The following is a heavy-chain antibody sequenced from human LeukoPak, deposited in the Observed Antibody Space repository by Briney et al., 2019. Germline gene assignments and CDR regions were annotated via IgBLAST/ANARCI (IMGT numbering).Heavy chain of an antibody. D-gene: IGHD2-15*01. CDR3: ARGNSRRLGYCSGGSCYSAFDY. CDR2: MNPNSGNT. CDR1: GYTFTSYD. J-gene: IGHJ4*02. Sequence: ALVKVSCKASGYTFTSYDINWVRQATGQGLEWMGWMNPNSGNTGYAQKFQGRVTMTRNTSISTAYMELSSLRSEDTAVYYCARGNSRRLGYCSGGSCYSAFDYWGQGTLVTVSS. V-gene: IGHV1-8*01.